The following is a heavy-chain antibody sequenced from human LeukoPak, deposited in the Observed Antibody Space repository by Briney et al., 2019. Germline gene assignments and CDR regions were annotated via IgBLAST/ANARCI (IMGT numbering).Heavy chain of an antibody. D-gene: IGHD2/OR15-2a*01. CDR1: GFTFTTYA. J-gene: IGHJ4*02. Sequence: GGSLRLSCAASGFTFTTYAMDWVRQAPGKGLEHVSGISSNGYITYYANSVEGRFTISRDNSKNTLYLQMGSLRGEDMAVYYCARRPVSSQYYFDYWGQGALVTVSS. CDR2: ISSNGYIT. CDR3: ARRPVSSQYYFDY. V-gene: IGHV3-64*01.